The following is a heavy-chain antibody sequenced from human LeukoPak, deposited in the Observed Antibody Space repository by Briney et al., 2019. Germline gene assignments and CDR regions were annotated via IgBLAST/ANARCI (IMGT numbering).Heavy chain of an antibody. CDR2: INSDGSST. V-gene: IGHV3-74*01. CDR3: ARGGDYYDSVGVDY. D-gene: IGHD3-22*01. J-gene: IGHJ4*02. CDR1: GFTFSSYA. Sequence: PGGSLRLSCAASGFTFSSYAMSWVRQAPGKGLVWVSRINSDGSSTSYADSVKGRFTISRDNAKNTLYLQMNSLRAEDTAVYYCARGGDYYDSVGVDYWGQGTMVTVSS.